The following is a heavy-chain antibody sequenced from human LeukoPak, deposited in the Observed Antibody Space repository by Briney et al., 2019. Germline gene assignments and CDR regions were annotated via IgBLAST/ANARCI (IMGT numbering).Heavy chain of an antibody. CDR3: VRLGSTRPGNGYKLFDQ. V-gene: IGHV3-7*03. CDR1: GFTFSNFW. D-gene: IGHD2-2*01. CDR2: IKQDETEK. J-gene: IGHJ4*02. Sequence: GGSLRLSCTASGFTFSNFWMVWVRQAPGGGLEWGANIKQDETEKLSLRYVTGRFTISRDNAKNSLYLQMNSLRVEDTALYYCVRLGSTRPGNGYKLFDQWGQGTLVTVSS.